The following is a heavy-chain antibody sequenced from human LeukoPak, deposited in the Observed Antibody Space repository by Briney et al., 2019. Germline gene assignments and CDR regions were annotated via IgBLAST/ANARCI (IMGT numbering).Heavy chain of an antibody. D-gene: IGHD3-22*01. CDR1: GFTFDDYG. J-gene: IGHJ4*02. CDR2: IYSGGST. CDR3: ARGLYDNSGYYLDY. Sequence: GGSLRLSCAASGFTFDDYGMSWVRQAPGKGLEWVSLIYSGGSTYNADSVRGRFTISRDNSKNTLFLQMNSLRAEDTAVYYCARGLYDNSGYYLDYWGQGTLVTVSS. V-gene: IGHV3-53*01.